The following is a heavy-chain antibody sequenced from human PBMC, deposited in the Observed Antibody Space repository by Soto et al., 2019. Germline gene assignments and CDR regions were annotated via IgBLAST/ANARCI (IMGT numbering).Heavy chain of an antibody. CDR3: VRATYNGWYAGY. V-gene: IGHV3-74*01. D-gene: IGHD6-19*01. CDR2: VNTDGSST. J-gene: IGHJ4*02. CDR1: GFTFSAYW. Sequence: GGSLRLSCAASGFTFSAYWMHWVRQAPGKGLVWVSRVNTDGSSTSYADSVKGRFTISRDNAKNTLYLQMNSLGAEDTAVYYCVRATYNGWYAGYWGQGTLVTVSS.